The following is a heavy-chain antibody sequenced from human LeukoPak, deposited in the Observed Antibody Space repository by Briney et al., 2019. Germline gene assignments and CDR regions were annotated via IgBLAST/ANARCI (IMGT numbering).Heavy chain of an antibody. CDR2: ISGSGGST. CDR3: AKSPPVSGTFDY. CDR1: GFTFDDYA. V-gene: IGHV3-23*01. Sequence: PGGSLRLSCAASGFTFDDYAMHWVRQAPGKGLEWVSAISGSGGSTYYADSVKGRFTISRDNSKNTLYLQMNSLRAEDTAVYYCAKSPPVSGTFDYWGQGTLVTVSS. D-gene: IGHD1-26*01. J-gene: IGHJ4*02.